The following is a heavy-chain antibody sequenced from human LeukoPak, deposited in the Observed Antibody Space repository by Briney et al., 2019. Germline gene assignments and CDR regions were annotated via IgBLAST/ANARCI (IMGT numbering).Heavy chain of an antibody. CDR2: IYSGGST. Sequence: GGSLRLSCAASGFTFSSYAMNWVRQAPGKGLEWVSVIYSGGSTYYADSVKGRFTISRDNPKNTLYLQMNSLRAEDTAVYYCARAMGGCYFDYWGQGTLVTVSS. V-gene: IGHV3-66*01. CDR1: GFTFSSYA. J-gene: IGHJ4*02. CDR3: ARAMGGCYFDY. D-gene: IGHD3-16*01.